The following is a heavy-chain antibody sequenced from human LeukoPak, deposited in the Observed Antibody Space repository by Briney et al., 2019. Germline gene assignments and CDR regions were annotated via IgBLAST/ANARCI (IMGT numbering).Heavy chain of an antibody. CDR3: ARDLSGYSYGYDY. V-gene: IGHV3-21*01. CDR2: ISSSSSYI. J-gene: IGHJ4*02. D-gene: IGHD5-18*01. Sequence: GGSLRLSCAASGFTFSSYSMNWVRQAPGKGLEWVSSISSSSSYIYYADSVKGRFTISRDNAKNSLYLQMNSLRAEDTAVYYCARDLSGYSYGYDYWGQGTLVSVSS. CDR1: GFTFSSYS.